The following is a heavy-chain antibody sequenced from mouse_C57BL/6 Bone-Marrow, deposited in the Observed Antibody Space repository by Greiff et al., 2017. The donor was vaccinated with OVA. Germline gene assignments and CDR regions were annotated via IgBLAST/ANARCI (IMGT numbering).Heavy chain of an antibody. D-gene: IGHD3-2*02. V-gene: IGHV1-52*01. Sequence: QVQLQQPGAELVRPGSSVKLSCKASGYTFTSYWMHWVKQRPIHGLEWIGNIDPSDSETHYNQKFKDKATLTVDKSSSTAYMQLSSLTSEDSAVYYCARGAQATYAYWGQGTLVTVSA. CDR1: GYTFTSYW. CDR3: ARGAQATYAY. J-gene: IGHJ3*01. CDR2: IDPSDSET.